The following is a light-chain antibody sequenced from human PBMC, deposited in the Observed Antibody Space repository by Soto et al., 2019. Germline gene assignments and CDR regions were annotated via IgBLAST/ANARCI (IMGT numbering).Light chain of an antibody. CDR2: DAS. CDR3: QQYNSYSGT. V-gene: IGKV1-5*01. CDR1: QSISTW. J-gene: IGKJ1*01. Sequence: DIQMTQSPSTLSASVGDRVTITCRASQSISTWLAWYQQKPGKAPELLISDASSLESGVPSRFSGSGSGTEFTLTISSLQPDDFATYYCQQYNSYSGTFGQGTKVDIK.